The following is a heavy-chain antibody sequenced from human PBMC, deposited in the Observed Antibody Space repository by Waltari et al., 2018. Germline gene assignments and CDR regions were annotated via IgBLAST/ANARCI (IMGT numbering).Heavy chain of an antibody. CDR3: ARRELDSYGGYYFDY. D-gene: IGHD5-18*01. Sequence: QVQLQESGPGLLKPSETLSLTCSVSGDSMRSYYWGWIRQSPEKGLEWIGYIYTTGRTNYNPSLESRVSISLDTSKNQFSLNLYSVIAADTAVYYCARRELDSYGGYYFDYWGQGVLVTVSS. CDR2: IYTTGRT. J-gene: IGHJ4*02. CDR1: GDSMRSYY. V-gene: IGHV4-4*08.